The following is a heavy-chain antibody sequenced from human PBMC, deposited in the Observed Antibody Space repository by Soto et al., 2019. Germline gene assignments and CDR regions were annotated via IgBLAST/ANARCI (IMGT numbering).Heavy chain of an antibody. J-gene: IGHJ4*02. CDR2: IRADNGNT. CDR1: GYTFASYA. V-gene: IGHV1-18*01. CDR3: ARDPPQPDY. Sequence: VQLVQSGAEVKKPGASVKVSCKASGYTFASYAISWMRQAPGQGLEWMGWIRADNGNTTDAQKLQGRVTMTTDTSTSTAYMEMRRLITDDTPVYCCARDPPQPDYWGQGTLVTVSS. D-gene: IGHD5-18*01.